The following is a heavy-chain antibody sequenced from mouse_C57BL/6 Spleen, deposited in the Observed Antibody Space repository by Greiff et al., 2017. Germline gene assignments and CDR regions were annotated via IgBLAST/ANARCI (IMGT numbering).Heavy chain of an antibody. Sequence: QVQLQQSGAELVRPGASVTLSCKASGYTFTDYEMPWVKQTPVHGLEWIGAIDPETGGTAYNQKFKGKAILTADKSSSTAYMELRSLTSEDSAVYYCTTYYSNGYYFDYGGQGTTLTVSS. CDR1: GYTFTDYE. CDR2: IDPETGGT. CDR3: TTYYSNGYYFDY. V-gene: IGHV1-15*01. D-gene: IGHD2-5*01. J-gene: IGHJ2*01.